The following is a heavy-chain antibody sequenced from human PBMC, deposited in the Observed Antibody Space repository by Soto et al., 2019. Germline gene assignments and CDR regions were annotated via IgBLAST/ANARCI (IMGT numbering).Heavy chain of an antibody. CDR2: IYDSGST. Sequence: PSETLSLTCTVSGGSISSDNYYWSWIRQPPGKGLEWIGYIYDSGSTYYNPSLKSRVTVSVDTSNNQFSLRLSSVTAADTAVYYCARLPIIQTVIIGFDSWGQGTLVTVSS. J-gene: IGHJ4*02. CDR3: ARLPIIQTVIIGFDS. V-gene: IGHV4-30-4*01. D-gene: IGHD3-10*01. CDR1: GGSISSDNYY.